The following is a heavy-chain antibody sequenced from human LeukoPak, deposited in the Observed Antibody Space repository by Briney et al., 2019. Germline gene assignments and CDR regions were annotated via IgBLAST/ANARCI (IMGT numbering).Heavy chain of an antibody. CDR3: ARTTPFDY. J-gene: IGHJ4*02. CDR2: IKPNNGDT. Sequence: GASVKVSCKTSGYTFTGYYLHWVRLAPGQGLEWMGWIKPNNGDTNYAQKFQGRVTMTRDTSISTGYMELSRLRSNDTAVYYCARTTPFDYWGQGTLVTVSS. V-gene: IGHV1-2*02. CDR1: GYTFTGYY. D-gene: IGHD1-1*01.